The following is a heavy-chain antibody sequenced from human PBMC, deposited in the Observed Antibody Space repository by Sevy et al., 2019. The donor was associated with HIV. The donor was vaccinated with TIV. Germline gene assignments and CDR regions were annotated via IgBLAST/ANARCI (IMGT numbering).Heavy chain of an antibody. CDR1: GGSFSGYY. J-gene: IGHJ6*02. D-gene: IGHD3-10*01. CDR3: YGSGSYYEIDYYGMDV. V-gene: IGHV4-34*01. Sequence: SETLSLTCGVYGGSFSGYYWSWIRQPPGKGLEWIGEINHSGSTNSNPSLKSRVTISVDTSKNQFSLKLSSVTAADTAVYYAYGSGSYYEIDYYGMDVWGQGTTVTVSS. CDR2: INHSGST.